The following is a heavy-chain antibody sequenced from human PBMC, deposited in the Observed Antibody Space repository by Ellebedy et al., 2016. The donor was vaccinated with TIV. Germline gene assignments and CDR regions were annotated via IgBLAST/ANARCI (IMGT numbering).Heavy chain of an antibody. V-gene: IGHV4-31*03. J-gene: IGHJ4*02. Sequence: SETLSLXXTVSGGSISSGGYYWSWIRQHPGKGLEWIGYIYYSGGTYYNPSLKSRVTISVDTSKNQFSLKLSSVTAADTAVYYCASFVWGSYRGDYYFDYWGQGTLVTVSS. CDR3: ASFVWGSYRGDYYFDY. CDR2: IYYSGGT. CDR1: GGSISSGGYY. D-gene: IGHD3-16*02.